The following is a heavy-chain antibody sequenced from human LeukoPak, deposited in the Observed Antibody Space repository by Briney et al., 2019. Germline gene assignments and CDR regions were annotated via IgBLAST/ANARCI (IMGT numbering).Heavy chain of an antibody. CDR1: GYTFTSYG. Sequence: ASVKVSCKASGYTFTSYGISWVRQASGQGLEWMGWISAYNGNTNYAQKLQGRVTMTTDTSTSTAYMELRSLRSDDTAVYYCARNPAYCSGGSCYYYGMDVWGQGTTVTVSS. J-gene: IGHJ6*02. CDR2: ISAYNGNT. D-gene: IGHD2-15*01. CDR3: ARNPAYCSGGSCYYYGMDV. V-gene: IGHV1-18*01.